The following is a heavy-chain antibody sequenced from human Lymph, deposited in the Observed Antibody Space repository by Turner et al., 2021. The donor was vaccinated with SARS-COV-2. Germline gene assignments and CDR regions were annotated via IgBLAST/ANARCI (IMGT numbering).Heavy chain of an antibody. J-gene: IGHJ6*02. D-gene: IGHD3-3*01. Sequence: VQLVQSGAEVKKPVASVKVSCKASGYTFTGNYMHWVRQDPGQGLEWVGGINPNSGGRNYAQKCKGRVTMTRDRPISTAYMELSRPRSDDTAVYYGARDVEKYNDFWSGYSGGYGLDVWGQGTTVTVSS. CDR3: ARDVEKYNDFWSGYSGGYGLDV. V-gene: IGHV1-2*02. CDR1: GYTFTGNY. CDR2: INPNSGGR.